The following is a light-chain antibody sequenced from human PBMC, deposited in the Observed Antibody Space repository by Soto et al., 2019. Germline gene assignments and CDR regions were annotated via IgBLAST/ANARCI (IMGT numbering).Light chain of an antibody. J-gene: IGKJ4*01. CDR3: QKYNRAPLT. Sequence: DIPMTQSPSSLSASVGDIVTITCRASQGISTYLAWYQQKPGKVPKLLIYAASTLQSGVPSRFSGSGSGTDLTLTISSLQREDVATYYSQKYNRAPLTVGGGTKVEIK. CDR2: AAS. V-gene: IGKV1-27*01. CDR1: QGISTY.